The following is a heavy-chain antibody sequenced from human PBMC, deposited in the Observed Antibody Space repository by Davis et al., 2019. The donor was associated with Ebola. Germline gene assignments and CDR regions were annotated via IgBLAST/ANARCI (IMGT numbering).Heavy chain of an antibody. D-gene: IGHD1-26*01. V-gene: IGHV1-18*01. CDR3: ARGEGAPDY. CDR1: GYTFISYG. Sequence: ASVKVSCRASGYTFISYGIGWVRQAPGQGLEWMGWISAYNGNTNYAQKLQGRVTMTTDTSTTTVFMELRNLRSDDTAVYWCARGEGAPDYWGQGTLVTVSS. J-gene: IGHJ4*02. CDR2: ISAYNGNT.